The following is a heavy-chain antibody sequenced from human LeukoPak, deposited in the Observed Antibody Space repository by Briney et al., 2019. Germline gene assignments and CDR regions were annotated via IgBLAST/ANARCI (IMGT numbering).Heavy chain of an antibody. Sequence: PGGSLRLSCAASGFTFSSYGMHWVRQAPGKGLEWVAFIRYDESTKFYADSVKGRFTISRDNSKNTLYLQMNSLRAEDTAVYYCASKRGYSCGYDYWGQGTLVTVSS. CDR2: IRYDESTK. CDR3: ASKRGYSCGYDY. D-gene: IGHD5-18*01. CDR1: GFTFSSYG. V-gene: IGHV3-30*02. J-gene: IGHJ4*02.